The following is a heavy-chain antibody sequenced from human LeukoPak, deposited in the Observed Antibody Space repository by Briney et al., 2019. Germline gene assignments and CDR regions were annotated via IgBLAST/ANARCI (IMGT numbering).Heavy chain of an antibody. D-gene: IGHD5-18*01. CDR1: GGSISTYY. Sequence: PSETLSLTCTVSGGSISTYYWSWIRQPPGKGLEWIEYIYLSGNTDYNPSLESRVTISVDTSQNQFSLKLSSVTAADTAVYYCARGGGFSYGFYYYYGMDVWGKGTTVTVSS. V-gene: IGHV4-59*01. CDR3: ARGGGFSYGFYYYYGMDV. J-gene: IGHJ6*04. CDR2: IYLSGNT.